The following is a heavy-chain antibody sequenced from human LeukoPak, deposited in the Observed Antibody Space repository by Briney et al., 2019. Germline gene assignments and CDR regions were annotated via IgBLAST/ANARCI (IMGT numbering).Heavy chain of an antibody. V-gene: IGHV3-23*01. CDR1: GFTFSSYA. Sequence: GGSLRLSCAASGFTFSSYAMSWVRQAPGKGLEWVSAISGSGGSTYYADSVKGRFTISRDNSKNTLYLQMNSLRAEDTAVYYCGPAGTFPGGYYDFWRGYYGMDVWGQGTTVTVSS. CDR3: GPAGTFPGGYYDFWRGYYGMDV. CDR2: ISGSGGST. D-gene: IGHD3-3*01. J-gene: IGHJ6*02.